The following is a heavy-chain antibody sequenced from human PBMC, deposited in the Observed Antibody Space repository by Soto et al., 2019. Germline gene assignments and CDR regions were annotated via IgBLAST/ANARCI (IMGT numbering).Heavy chain of an antibody. D-gene: IGHD3-10*01. V-gene: IGHV3-30*18. CDR3: AKDPGILWFGELSSVGWFDP. Sequence: GGFLRLSCAASGVTFSRYGMHWVRQAPGKGLEWVAVISYDGSNKYYADSVKGRFTISRDNSKNTLYLQMNSLRAEDTAVYYCAKDPGILWFGELSSVGWFDPWGQGTLVTVSS. CDR1: GVTFSRYG. CDR2: ISYDGSNK. J-gene: IGHJ5*02.